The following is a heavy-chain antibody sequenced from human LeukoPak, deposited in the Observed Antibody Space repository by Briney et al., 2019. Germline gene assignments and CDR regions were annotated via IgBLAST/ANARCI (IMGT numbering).Heavy chain of an antibody. CDR1: GGSISSYY. Sequence: SETLSLTCTVSGGSISSYYWSWIRQSAGKGLEWIGRTHASGSTSYNPSLKSGVTMSLDTSKNQSSLRLSSVTAADTAVYYCARDGPYCSGGSCSSDYWGQGTLVTVSS. J-gene: IGHJ4*02. D-gene: IGHD2-15*01. V-gene: IGHV4-4*07. CDR2: THASGST. CDR3: ARDGPYCSGGSCSSDY.